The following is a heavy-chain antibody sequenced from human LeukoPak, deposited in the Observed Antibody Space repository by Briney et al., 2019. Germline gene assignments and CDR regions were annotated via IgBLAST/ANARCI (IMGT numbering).Heavy chain of an antibody. Sequence: PGGSLRLSCAASGFTFSSYGMHWVRQAPGKGLEWVAVISYDGSNKYYADSVEGRFTISRDNSKNTLYLQMNSLRAEDTAVYYCAKEGYSSGWYFAWGQGTLVTVSS. D-gene: IGHD6-19*01. J-gene: IGHJ5*02. CDR3: AKEGYSSGWYFA. CDR2: ISYDGSNK. V-gene: IGHV3-30*18. CDR1: GFTFSSYG.